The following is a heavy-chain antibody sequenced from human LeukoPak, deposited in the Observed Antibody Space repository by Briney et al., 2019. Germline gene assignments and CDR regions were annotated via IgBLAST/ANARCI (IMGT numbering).Heavy chain of an antibody. CDR2: ISSSSSSI. Sequence: PGGSLRLSCAVSGFTFSSYSMNWVRQAPGKGLEWVSYISSSSSSIYYADSVKGRFTISRDNAKNSLYLQMNSLRAEDTAVYYCARDTGEDDSSGYYYYWYGMDVWGQGTTATVSS. D-gene: IGHD3-22*01. J-gene: IGHJ6*02. CDR1: GFTFSSYS. CDR3: ARDTGEDDSSGYYYYWYGMDV. V-gene: IGHV3-48*04.